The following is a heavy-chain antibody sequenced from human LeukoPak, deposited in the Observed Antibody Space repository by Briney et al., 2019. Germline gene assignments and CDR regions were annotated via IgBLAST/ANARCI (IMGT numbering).Heavy chain of an antibody. J-gene: IGHJ4*02. D-gene: IGHD6-19*01. V-gene: IGHV1-18*01. CDR2: ISAYNGNT. Sequence: ASVNVSCKASGYTFTSYGISWVRQAPGQGLDWMGWISAYNGNTNYVQKLQGRVTMTTDTSTSTAYMELRSLRSDDTAVYYCAREDSSGWLFDYWGQGTLVTVSS. CDR1: GYTFTSYG. CDR3: AREDSSGWLFDY.